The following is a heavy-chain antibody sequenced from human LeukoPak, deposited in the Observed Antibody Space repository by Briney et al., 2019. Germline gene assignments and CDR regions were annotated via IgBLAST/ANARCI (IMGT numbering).Heavy chain of an antibody. J-gene: IGHJ4*02. Sequence: GGSLRLPCAASGFSFSNYAMSWVRQAPARGPELVSSIRCGGETFYADSVKGRFTLSRDDSRNTVYLQLNNLSVEDTAIYYCAKANWVSNADAVWWGQGTQVTVSS. V-gene: IGHV3-23*01. CDR2: IRCGGET. CDR3: AKANWVSNADAVW. D-gene: IGHD1-1*01. CDR1: GFSFSNYA.